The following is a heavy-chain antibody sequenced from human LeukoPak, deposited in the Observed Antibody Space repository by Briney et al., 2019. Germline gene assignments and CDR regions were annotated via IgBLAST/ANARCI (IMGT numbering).Heavy chain of an antibody. CDR3: ARGDSSGYQRNTKLDY. CDR1: GITLSNYG. Sequence: RTGGSLRLSCAVSGITLSNYGMSWVRQAPGKGLEWVAGISDSGGRTNYADSVKGRFTISRENAKNSLYLQMNSLRVGDTAVYYCARGDSSGYQRNTKLDYWGQGTLVTVSS. CDR2: ISDSGGRT. J-gene: IGHJ4*02. D-gene: IGHD3-22*01. V-gene: IGHV3-23*01.